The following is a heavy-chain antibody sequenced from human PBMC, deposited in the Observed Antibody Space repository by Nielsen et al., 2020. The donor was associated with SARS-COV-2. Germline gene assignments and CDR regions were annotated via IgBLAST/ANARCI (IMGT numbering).Heavy chain of an antibody. Sequence: WVRQAPGQGLEWMGGIIPIFGTANYAQKFQRRVTITADKSTSTAYMELSSLRSEDTAVYYCARRGIAVAAIYYYYGMDVWGQGTTVTVSS. CDR2: IIPIFGTA. CDR3: ARRGIAVAAIYYYYGMDV. V-gene: IGHV1-69*06. J-gene: IGHJ6*02. D-gene: IGHD6-19*01.